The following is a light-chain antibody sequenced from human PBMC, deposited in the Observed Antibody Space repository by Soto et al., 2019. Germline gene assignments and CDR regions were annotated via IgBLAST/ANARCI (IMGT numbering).Light chain of an antibody. V-gene: IGKV1-5*01. CDR2: DAS. CDR3: QQYDSYSLT. J-gene: IGKJ4*01. Sequence: DIQMTQSPSTLSASVGDRVTITCRASQSISSWLAWCQQKQGKAPELLIYDASTLESGVPSRFSGSGSGTEFTLTISSLQPCDFAAYYCQQYDSYSLTFGGGTKVEIK. CDR1: QSISSW.